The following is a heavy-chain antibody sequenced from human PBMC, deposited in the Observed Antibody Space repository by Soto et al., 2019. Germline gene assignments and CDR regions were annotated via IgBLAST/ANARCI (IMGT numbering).Heavy chain of an antibody. J-gene: IGHJ4*02. D-gene: IGHD3-10*01. Sequence: GGSLRLSCAASGFTFSSYWMSWVRQAPGKGLEWVANIKQDGSEKYYVDSVKGRFTISRDNTKNSLYLQMNSLRAEDTAVYYCARDLYYYGSGSFDYWGQGTLVTVSS. CDR1: GFTFSSYW. CDR2: IKQDGSEK. V-gene: IGHV3-7*01. CDR3: ARDLYYYGSGSFDY.